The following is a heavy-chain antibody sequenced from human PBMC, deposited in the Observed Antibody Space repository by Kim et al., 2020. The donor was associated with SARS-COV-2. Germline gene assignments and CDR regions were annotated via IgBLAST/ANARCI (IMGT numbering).Heavy chain of an antibody. D-gene: IGHD3-16*01. CDR2: IYYSGST. CDR1: GGSVSSGSYY. J-gene: IGHJ4*02. CDR3: AREGLRLGEPASFDY. Sequence: SETLSLTCTVSGGSVSSGSYYWSWIRQPPGKGLEWIGYIYYSGSTNYNPSLKSRVTISVDTSKNQFSLKLSSVTAADTAVYYCAREGLRLGEPASFDYWGQGTLVTVSS. V-gene: IGHV4-61*01.